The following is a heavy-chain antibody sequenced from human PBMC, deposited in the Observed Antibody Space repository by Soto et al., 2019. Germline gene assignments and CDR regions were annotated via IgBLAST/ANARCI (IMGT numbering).Heavy chain of an antibody. CDR3: ARRIVVVPAAIELGFDP. D-gene: IGHD2-2*01. CDR2: IYYSGST. Sequence: SETLSLTCTVSGGSISSGGYYWSWIRQHPGKGLEWIGYIYYSGSTYYNPSLKSRVTISVDTSKNQFSLKLSSVTAADTDVYYCARRIVVVPAAIELGFDPWGQGTLVTVSS. J-gene: IGHJ5*02. CDR1: GGSISSGGYY. V-gene: IGHV4-31*03.